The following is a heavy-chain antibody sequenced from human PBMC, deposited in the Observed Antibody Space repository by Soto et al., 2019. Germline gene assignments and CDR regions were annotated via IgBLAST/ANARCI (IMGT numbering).Heavy chain of an antibody. CDR1: GFTFSSYG. Sequence: QVQLVESGGGVVQPGRSLRLSCAASGFTFSSYGMHWVRQAPGKGLEWVAVISYDGSKKYYADSVKGRFTISRDNSKNTLYLHMNSLRAEDTAVYYCAKDQGDDRTYYGMDVWGQGTTVTFSS. CDR2: ISYDGSKK. V-gene: IGHV3-30*18. CDR3: AKDQGDDRTYYGMDV. D-gene: IGHD3-16*01. J-gene: IGHJ6*02.